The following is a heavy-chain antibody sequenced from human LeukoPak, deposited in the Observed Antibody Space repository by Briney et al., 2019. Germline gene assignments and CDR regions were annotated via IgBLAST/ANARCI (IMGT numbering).Heavy chain of an antibody. CDR3: ARDRGRDGLN. J-gene: IGHJ4*02. V-gene: IGHV4-59*01. Sequence: SSETLSLTCTVSGGSISSYYWSWIWQPPGKGLEWIGYIYYSGSTNYNPSLKSRVTISVDTSKNQFSLKLSSVTAADTAVYYCARDRGRDGLNWGQGTLVTVSS. CDR2: IYYSGST. D-gene: IGHD5-24*01. CDR1: GGSISSYY.